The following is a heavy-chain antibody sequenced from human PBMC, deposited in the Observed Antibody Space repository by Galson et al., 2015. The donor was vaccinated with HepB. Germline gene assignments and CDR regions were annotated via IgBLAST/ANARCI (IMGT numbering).Heavy chain of an antibody. CDR2: IHSGGVT. J-gene: IGHJ4*02. D-gene: IGHD4-17*01. V-gene: IGHV3-53*01. CDR1: GFTVSSNY. Sequence: SLRLSCAASGFTVSSNYMSWVRQVPGKGLEWVAVIHSGGVTYSADSVKGRFTISRDNAKNSLYLQINSLRAEDTAVFYCARVADADYGDHSHFDSWGQGTLVTVSS. CDR3: ARVADADYGDHSHFDS.